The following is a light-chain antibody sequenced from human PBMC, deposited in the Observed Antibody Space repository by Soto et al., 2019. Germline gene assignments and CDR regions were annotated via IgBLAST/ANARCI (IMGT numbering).Light chain of an antibody. CDR2: DVS. CDR1: SSDVGGYNY. J-gene: IGLJ3*02. CDR3: CSYAGSHTVL. V-gene: IGLV2-11*01. Sequence: QSALTQPRSVSGSPGQSVTISCTGTSSDVGGYNYVSWYQQHPGKAPKLMIYDVSKRPSGVPDRFSGSKSGNTASLTISRLQAEDEADFYSCSYAGSHTVLFGGGTKVTVL.